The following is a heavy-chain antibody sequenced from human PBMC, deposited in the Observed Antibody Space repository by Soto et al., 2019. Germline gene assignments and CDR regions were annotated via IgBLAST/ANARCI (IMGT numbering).Heavy chain of an antibody. J-gene: IGHJ4*02. Sequence: GGSLRLSCAASGFTFSSYSMNWVRQAPGKGLEWVSYISSSSSTIYYADSVKGRFTISRDNSKNTLYLQMNSLRAEDTAVYYCAKDFSSGTYYDSSGYSDYWGQGTLVTVSS. CDR2: ISSSSSTI. CDR3: AKDFSSGTYYDSSGYSDY. CDR1: GFTFSSYS. D-gene: IGHD3-22*01. V-gene: IGHV3-48*01.